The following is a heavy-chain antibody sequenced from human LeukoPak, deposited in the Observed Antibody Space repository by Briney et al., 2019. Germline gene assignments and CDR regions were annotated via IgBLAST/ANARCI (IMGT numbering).Heavy chain of an antibody. CDR2: ISYDGSNK. V-gene: IGHV3-30*01. D-gene: IGHD4-11*01. CDR3: ARGGVTTNWFDP. CDR1: GFTFSSYA. Sequence: PGRSLRLSCAASGFTFSSYAMHWVRQAPGKGLEWVAVISYDGSNKYYADSVKGRFTISRDNSKNTLYLQMNSPRAEDTAVYYCARGGVTTNWFDPWGQGTLVTVSS. J-gene: IGHJ5*02.